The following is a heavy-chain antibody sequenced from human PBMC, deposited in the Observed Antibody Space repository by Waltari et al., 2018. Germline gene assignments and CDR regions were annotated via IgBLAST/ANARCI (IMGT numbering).Heavy chain of an antibody. Sequence: QLQLQESGPGLVKPSETVSLTYSVSGGSITSARHYWGWIRQPPGQGLEWIGTISYSGTTYNSPSLQSRVTISRDTSKNQLSLKLDSVTASDTAVYYCATYIGASVGTASFDVWGQGTMVTVSS. CDR2: ISYSGTT. CDR3: ATYIGASVGTASFDV. CDR1: GGSITSARHY. J-gene: IGHJ3*01. V-gene: IGHV4-39*01. D-gene: IGHD5-12*01.